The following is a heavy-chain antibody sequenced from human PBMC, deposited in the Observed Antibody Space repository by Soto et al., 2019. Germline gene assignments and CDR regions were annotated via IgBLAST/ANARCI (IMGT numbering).Heavy chain of an antibody. CDR3: ASDYGSGSYRFDY. V-gene: IGHV4-30-2*01. Sequence: SETLSLTCAVSGVSIISGDYSWSWIRQPPGKGLEWIGYIYHDGRTLYNPSLKSRVTISLDRSKNQFSLKLTSVTAADTAVYYCASDYGSGSYRFDYWGQGTLVTVSS. D-gene: IGHD3-10*01. CDR1: GVSIISGDYS. CDR2: IYHDGRT. J-gene: IGHJ4*02.